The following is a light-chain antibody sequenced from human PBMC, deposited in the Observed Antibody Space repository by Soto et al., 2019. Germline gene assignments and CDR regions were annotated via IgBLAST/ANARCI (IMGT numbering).Light chain of an antibody. Sequence: EIVLTQSPATLSVSPGERATLSCRASPSVTNFLAWYQQKPGQAPRLLIYGAFNRATGIPARFSGSGSGADFTLTISSLQAEDVAVYYCQQYHSDPITFGQGTRLEIK. CDR1: PSVTNF. J-gene: IGKJ5*01. CDR2: GAF. CDR3: QQYHSDPIT. V-gene: IGKV3D-15*01.